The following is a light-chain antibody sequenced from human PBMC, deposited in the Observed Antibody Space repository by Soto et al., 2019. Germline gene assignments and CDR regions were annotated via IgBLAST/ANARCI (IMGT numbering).Light chain of an antibody. CDR1: QSVSSY. CDR2: DAS. CDR3: QHYNNWLWA. V-gene: IGKV3-11*01. Sequence: EIVLTQSPATLSLSPGERATLSCRASQSVSSYLAWYAQKPGQAPRLLIYDASNRETGIPARFSGSGAGTECTRTISSLEPEDVEVYDCQHYNNWLWAFGQGTQVDIK. J-gene: IGKJ1*01.